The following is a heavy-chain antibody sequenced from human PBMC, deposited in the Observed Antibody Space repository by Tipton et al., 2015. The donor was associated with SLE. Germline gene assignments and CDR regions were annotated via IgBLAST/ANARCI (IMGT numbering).Heavy chain of an antibody. CDR3: ARRSSSGWPYYYYYYMDV. CDR1: GFTFSSYA. CDR2: ISGSGGST. V-gene: IGHV3-23*01. Sequence: SLRLSCAASGFTFSSYAMSWVRQAPGKGLEWVSAISGSGGSTYYADSVKGRFTISRDNSKNTLYLQMNSLRAEDTAVHYCARRSSSGWPYYYYYYMDVWGKGTTVTVSS. D-gene: IGHD6-19*01. J-gene: IGHJ6*03.